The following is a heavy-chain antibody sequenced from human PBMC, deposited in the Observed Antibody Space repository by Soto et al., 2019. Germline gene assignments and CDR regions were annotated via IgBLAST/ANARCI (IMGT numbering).Heavy chain of an antibody. CDR3: ARDRGGYYGSGSMDV. D-gene: IGHD3-10*01. Sequence: EVQLVESGGGLVKPGGSLRLSCAASGFTFSSYSMNWVRQAPGKGLEWVSSISSSSSYIYYADSVKGRFTISRDNAKNSLYLQRNSLRAEDTAVYYCARDRGGYYGSGSMDVWGQGTTVTVSS. J-gene: IGHJ6*02. CDR2: ISSSSSYI. CDR1: GFTFSSYS. V-gene: IGHV3-21*01.